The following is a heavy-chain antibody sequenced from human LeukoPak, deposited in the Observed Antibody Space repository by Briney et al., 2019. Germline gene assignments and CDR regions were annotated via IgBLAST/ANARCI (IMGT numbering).Heavy chain of an antibody. D-gene: IGHD6-19*01. J-gene: IGHJ5*02. CDR2: IRGGGAP. CDR1: GFTFSSYA. CDR3: ARCTIGDGSGWCTWFAP. Sequence: GGSLRLSCAASGFTFSSYAMSWVRQAPGKGLQWVSSIRGGGAPVYADSVKGRFTISRDDFKSTVFLQMDSLRPEDTAVYYCARCTIGDGSGWCTWFAPWGQGTLVTVSS. V-gene: IGHV3-23*01.